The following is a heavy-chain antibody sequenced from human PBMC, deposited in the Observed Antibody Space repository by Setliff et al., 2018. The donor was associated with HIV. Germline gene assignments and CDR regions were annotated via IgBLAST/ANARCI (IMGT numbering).Heavy chain of an antibody. CDR3: ATGIPSDLDY. Sequence: ASVKVSCKTSGYRFIGHYLHWVRLAPGQGPVWVGWINPETGDPNYAQKFRGRVLMTRDTSITTAFLHVAKLTSDDTAIYYCATGIPSDLDYWGQGTLVTVSS. CDR2: INPETGDP. J-gene: IGHJ4*01. V-gene: IGHV1-2*02. D-gene: IGHD2-21*01. CDR1: GYRFIGHY.